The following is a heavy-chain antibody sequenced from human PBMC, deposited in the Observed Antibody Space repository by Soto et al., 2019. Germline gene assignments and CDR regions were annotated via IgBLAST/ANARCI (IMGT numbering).Heavy chain of an antibody. CDR2: ISYDENNK. J-gene: IGHJ4*02. Sequence: QVQLVDSGGGVVQPGRSLRLSCAASGFTFSSYTMHWVRQAPGKGLEWVALISYDENNKFYADSVKGRFTISRDNSKXXXXLXXXXXXXEDTAVYYCARDASMFDYYXDYWGQGTLVTV. D-gene: IGHD3-10*02. CDR1: GFTFSSYT. V-gene: IGHV3-30*01. CDR3: ARDASMFDYYXDY.